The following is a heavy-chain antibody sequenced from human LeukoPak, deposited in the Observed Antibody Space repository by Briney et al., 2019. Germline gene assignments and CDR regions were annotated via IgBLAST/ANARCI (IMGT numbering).Heavy chain of an antibody. Sequence: ASVKVSCKASGYTFTNYAISWVRQAPGQGLEWMGRISGYNGNTNYAQRIQGRVTMTTDTSTITAYMELRSLRSDDTAVYYCARVWDIVIIPAHAFDIWGQGTMVTVSS. CDR1: GYTFTNYA. J-gene: IGHJ3*02. CDR3: ARVWDIVIIPAHAFDI. D-gene: IGHD2-2*01. V-gene: IGHV1-18*01. CDR2: ISGYNGNT.